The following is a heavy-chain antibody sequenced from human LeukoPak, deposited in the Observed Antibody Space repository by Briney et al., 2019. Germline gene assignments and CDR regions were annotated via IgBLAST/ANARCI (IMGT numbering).Heavy chain of an antibody. CDR1: GGSISSSYW. Sequence: SETLSLTCAVSGGSISSSYWWTWVRQPPGKGLEWIGHVYDSGSTKYNPSLKSRVTISIDTSKNQFSLRLNSVTAADTAVYYCARGQYCGGDSCYVDYWGQGTLVTVSS. V-gene: IGHV4-4*02. CDR2: VYDSGST. CDR3: ARGQYCGGDSCYVDY. J-gene: IGHJ4*02. D-gene: IGHD2-21*01.